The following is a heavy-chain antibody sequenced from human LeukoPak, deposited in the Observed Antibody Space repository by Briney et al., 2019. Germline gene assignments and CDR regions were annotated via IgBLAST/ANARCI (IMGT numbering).Heavy chain of an antibody. D-gene: IGHD3-3*01. CDR3: ARAKLVWFSIYYYYYMDV. V-gene: IGHV4-38-2*01. Sequence: PGTPSDTRGVSGYSLRRGLYWGWTPQPPGKGRERIRILFPSGATYYIPSLKSRVTILPETTKKHFSLKLNSVTAADTGVYYCARAKLVWFSIYYYYYMDVWGQGTTVTVSS. CDR2: LFPSGAT. J-gene: IGHJ6*03. CDR1: GYSLRRGLY.